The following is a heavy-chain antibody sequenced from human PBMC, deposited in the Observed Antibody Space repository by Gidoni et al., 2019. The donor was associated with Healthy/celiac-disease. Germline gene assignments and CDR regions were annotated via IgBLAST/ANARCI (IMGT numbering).Heavy chain of an antibody. Sequence: QVTLKQSGPVMVKPTETLTLTCTVTGFSLSNAKMGVRWISQPPGKALEWLAHIFSNDEKSYSTSLKSRLTISKDTSKSQVVLTMTTMDPVDTATYYCARSQRLLLWFGESLDYFDYWGQGTLVTVSS. CDR2: IFSNDEK. CDR1: GFSLSNAKMG. J-gene: IGHJ4*02. CDR3: ARSQRLLLWFGESLDYFDY. V-gene: IGHV2-26*01. D-gene: IGHD3-10*01.